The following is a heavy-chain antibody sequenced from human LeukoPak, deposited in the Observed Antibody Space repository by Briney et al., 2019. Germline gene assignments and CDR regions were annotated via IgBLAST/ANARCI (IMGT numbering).Heavy chain of an antibody. CDR3: ARDRGPAWERSAFDI. Sequence: SETLSLTCTVSGGSISSYYWSWIRQPAGKGLEWIRRIYTSGSTNYNPSLKSRVTMSVDTSKNQFSLKLSSVTAADTAVYYCARDRGPAWERSAFDIWGQGAMVTVSS. CDR1: GGSISSYY. V-gene: IGHV4-4*07. J-gene: IGHJ3*02. D-gene: IGHD1-26*01. CDR2: IYTSGST.